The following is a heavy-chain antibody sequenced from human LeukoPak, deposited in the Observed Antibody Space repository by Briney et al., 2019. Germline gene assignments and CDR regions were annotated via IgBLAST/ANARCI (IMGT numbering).Heavy chain of an antibody. V-gene: IGHV1-18*04. CDR2: ISAYNGNT. CDR1: GYTFTSYG. J-gene: IGHJ3*02. D-gene: IGHD3-16*02. CDR3: ARPLYDYVWGSYRSIPDAFDI. Sequence: GASVKVSCKASGYTFTSYGIGWVRQAPGQGLEWMGWISAYNGNTNYAQKLQGRVTMTTDTSTSTAYMELRSLRSDDTAVYYCARPLYDYVWGSYRSIPDAFDIWGQGTMVTVSS.